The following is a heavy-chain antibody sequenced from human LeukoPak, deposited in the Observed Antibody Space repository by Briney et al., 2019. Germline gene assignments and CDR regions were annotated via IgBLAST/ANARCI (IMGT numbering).Heavy chain of an antibody. D-gene: IGHD3-10*01. CDR1: GYTFSDYS. Sequence: GASVKVSCKASGYTFSDYSISWVRHAPGQGLEWMGWIFAYNGNTNYAHNVQGRVTMTTDISTSTAYMELRSLRSNDTAVYYCAVLWFGGGMDVWGQGTTVTVSS. J-gene: IGHJ6*02. CDR3: AVLWFGGGMDV. CDR2: IFAYNGNT. V-gene: IGHV1-18*01.